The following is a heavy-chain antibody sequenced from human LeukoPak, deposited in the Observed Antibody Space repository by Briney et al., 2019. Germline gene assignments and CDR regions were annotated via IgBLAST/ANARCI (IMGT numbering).Heavy chain of an antibody. V-gene: IGHV5-51*01. CDR1: GYIFNSYW. CDR3: ARSSGYPTNDAFDI. D-gene: IGHD3-22*01. CDR2: IYPGDSDT. Sequence: GASLQISCKGSGYIFNSYWIGWVRQLPGKGLEWMGIIYPGDSDTRYSPSFQGQVTISADKSISTAYLQWSSLKASDTAMYYCARSSGYPTNDAFDIWGQGTMVTVSS. J-gene: IGHJ3*02.